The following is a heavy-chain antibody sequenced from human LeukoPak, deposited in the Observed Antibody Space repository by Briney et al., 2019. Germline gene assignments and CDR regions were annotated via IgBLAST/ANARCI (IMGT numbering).Heavy chain of an antibody. Sequence: ASVKVSCKASGYTYTSYDINWVRQATGQGLEWMGWMNPNSGNTGYAQKFQGRVTMTRNTSISTAYMELSSLRSEDTAVYYCARGHTAMVTPHDAFDIWGQGTVVTVSS. CDR3: ARGHTAMVTPHDAFDI. J-gene: IGHJ3*02. V-gene: IGHV1-8*01. CDR1: GYTYTSYD. CDR2: MNPNSGNT. D-gene: IGHD5-18*01.